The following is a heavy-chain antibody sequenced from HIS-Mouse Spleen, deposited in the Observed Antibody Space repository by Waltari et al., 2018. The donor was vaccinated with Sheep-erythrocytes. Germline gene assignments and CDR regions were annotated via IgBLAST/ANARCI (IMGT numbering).Heavy chain of an antibody. D-gene: IGHD6-6*01. J-gene: IGHJ3*02. CDR2: ISSSSSYI. V-gene: IGHV3-21*01. CDR3: ARDSTSDAFDI. CDR1: GFTFSSYS. Sequence: EVQLVESGGGLVKPGGSLRLSCAASGFTFSSYSMNLVRRAPGKGLEWVSSISSSSSYIYYADSVKGRFTISRDNAKTSLYLQMNSLRAEDTAVYYCARDSTSDAFDIWGQGTMVTVSS.